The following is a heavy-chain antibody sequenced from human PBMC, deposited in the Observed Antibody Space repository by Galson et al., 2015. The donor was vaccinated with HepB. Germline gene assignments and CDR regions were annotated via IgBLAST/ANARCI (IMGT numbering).Heavy chain of an antibody. CDR1: GFTVSSNY. CDR2: TYTGGST. D-gene: IGHD6-6*01. CDR3: AREKREAYSSSSRWFDP. J-gene: IGHJ5*02. V-gene: IGHV3-53*01. Sequence: SLRLSCAVYGFTVSSNYMSWVRQAPGKGLEWVSITYTGGSTYYTDSVKGRFTISRDTSKNTLSLQMNSLRAEDTAVYYCAREKREAYSSSSRWFDPWGQGTLVTVSS.